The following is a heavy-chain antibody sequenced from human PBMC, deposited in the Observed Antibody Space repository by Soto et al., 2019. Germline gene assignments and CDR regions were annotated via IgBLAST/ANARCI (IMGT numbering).Heavy chain of an antibody. D-gene: IGHD3-10*01. V-gene: IGHV4-31*03. CDR3: ARDGYYYGLGGYGMYV. Sequence: SETLSLTCTVSGGSISSGGYYWSWIRQHPGKGLEWIGYIYYSGSTYYNPSLKSRVTISVDTSKNQFSLKLSSVTAADTAVYYCARDGYYYGLGGYGMYVWGQGTTVTVSS. CDR1: GGSISSGGYY. J-gene: IGHJ6*02. CDR2: IYYSGST.